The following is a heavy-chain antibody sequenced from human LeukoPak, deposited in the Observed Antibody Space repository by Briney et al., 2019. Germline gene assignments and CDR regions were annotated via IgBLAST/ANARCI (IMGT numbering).Heavy chain of an antibody. D-gene: IGHD1-26*01. J-gene: IGHJ6*03. Sequence: SETLSLTCAVYGGTFSGYYWSWIRQPPGKRLEWVGESNDSGGTNYNPSLKSRVTISVDKSKNQVSLRLTSVTAADTAVYYCARLSVIVGAALEYYYYYMDVWGQGTTVTVSS. CDR2: SNDSGGT. CDR3: ARLSVIVGAALEYYYYYMDV. V-gene: IGHV4-34*01. CDR1: GGTFSGYY.